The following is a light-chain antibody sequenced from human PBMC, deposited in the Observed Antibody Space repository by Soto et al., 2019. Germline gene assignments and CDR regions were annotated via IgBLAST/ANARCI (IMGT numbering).Light chain of an antibody. J-gene: IGKJ1*01. CDR3: QQYGSSPRT. Sequence: DIGLTQSPGTLSLSPGERATLSCRASQSFSSSSLAWYQQKPGQAPRLLIYAASSRATGIPDRFSGSGSGTDFTLTISRLEPEDFAVYYCQQYGSSPRTFGQGTRWIS. CDR1: QSFSSSS. V-gene: IGKV3-20*01. CDR2: AAS.